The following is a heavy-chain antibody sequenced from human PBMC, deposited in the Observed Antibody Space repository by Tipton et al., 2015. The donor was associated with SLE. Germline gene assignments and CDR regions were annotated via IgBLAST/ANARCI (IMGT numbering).Heavy chain of an antibody. D-gene: IGHD3-16*01. Sequence: TLSLTCTVSGYFISSGYYWGWIRQPPGKGLEWIGSIYHSGSTYYNPSLKSRVTISVDTSKNQFSLKLSSVTAADTAVYYCARDPVWGSFDYWGQGTLVTVSS. CDR1: GYFISSGYY. J-gene: IGHJ4*02. V-gene: IGHV4-38-2*02. CDR2: IYHSGST. CDR3: ARDPVWGSFDY.